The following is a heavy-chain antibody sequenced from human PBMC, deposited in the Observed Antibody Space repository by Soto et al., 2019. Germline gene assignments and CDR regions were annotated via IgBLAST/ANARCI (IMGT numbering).Heavy chain of an antibody. V-gene: IGHV3-21*01. J-gene: IGHJ4*02. CDR1: GFTFSSYS. CDR3: ARGGTNAWYYFDY. CDR2: ITSTGTYI. Sequence: EVQLVESGGGLVKPGGSLRLSCAASGFTFSSYSLNWVRQAPGKGLEWVSSITSTGTYIYYADSVNGRFTISRDSAKNSLYLQMNSLRADDTAVYYCARGGTNAWYYFDYWGQGTLVTVSS. D-gene: IGHD2-2*01.